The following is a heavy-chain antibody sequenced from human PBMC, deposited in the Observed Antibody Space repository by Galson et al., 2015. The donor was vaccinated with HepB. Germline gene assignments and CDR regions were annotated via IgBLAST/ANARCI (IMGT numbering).Heavy chain of an antibody. CDR1: GHSFTNYP. CDR3: ARDGAPTGVPDF. CDR2: ISAYVGNT. J-gene: IGHJ4*02. Sequence: SCKASGHSFTNYPLSWVRQAPGLGLEWMGWISAYVGNTNYAQKFQGRVSLTTDIATSTAYMELRSLRSDDTAVYSCARDGAPTGVPDFWGQGTLVTVPS. V-gene: IGHV1-18*01. D-gene: IGHD3/OR15-3a*01.